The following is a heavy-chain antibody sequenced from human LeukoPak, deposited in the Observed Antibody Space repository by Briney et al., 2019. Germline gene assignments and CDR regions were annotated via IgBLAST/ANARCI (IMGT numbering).Heavy chain of an antibody. Sequence: SETLSLTCTVSGGSISSGSYYWSWIRQPARKGLEWIGRIYTSGSTNYNPSLKSRVTISVDTSKNQFSLKLSSVTAADTAVYYCARVVEDYDFWSGYNYYYYYMDVWGKGTTVTVSS. J-gene: IGHJ6*03. V-gene: IGHV4-61*02. CDR1: GGSISSGSYY. CDR3: ARVVEDYDFWSGYNYYYYYMDV. D-gene: IGHD3-3*01. CDR2: IYTSGST.